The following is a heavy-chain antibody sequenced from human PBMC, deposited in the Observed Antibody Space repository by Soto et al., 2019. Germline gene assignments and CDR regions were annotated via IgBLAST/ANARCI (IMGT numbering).Heavy chain of an antibody. CDR2: IYDSGNT. V-gene: IGHV4-59*01. CDR1: GGPIRSYC. CDR3: ARGGGKYYYESSGHSNHAMDV. D-gene: IGHD3-22*01. J-gene: IGHJ6*02. Sequence: PSETLSLTCTVSGGPIRSYCWSWIRQPPGKGLKWIGYIYDSGNTDYNPSLKSRVTISVDTSKNQFSLKLSSVTTADTAVYYFARGGGKYYYESSGHSNHAMDVWGQGTTVTVSS.